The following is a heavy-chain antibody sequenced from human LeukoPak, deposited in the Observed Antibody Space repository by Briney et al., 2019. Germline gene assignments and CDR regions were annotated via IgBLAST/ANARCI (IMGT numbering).Heavy chain of an antibody. CDR1: GFTFDDYE. CDR3: ANHYGYNYGTFDY. D-gene: IGHD5-24*01. V-gene: IGHV3-20*04. CDR2: INWNGGST. Sequence: GGSLRLSCVASGFTFDDYEMSWVRQAPGKGLEWVSGINWNGGSTGYADSVKGRFTISRDNAKNSLYLQMNSLRAEDTAVYYCANHYGYNYGTFDYWGQGTLVTVSS. J-gene: IGHJ4*02.